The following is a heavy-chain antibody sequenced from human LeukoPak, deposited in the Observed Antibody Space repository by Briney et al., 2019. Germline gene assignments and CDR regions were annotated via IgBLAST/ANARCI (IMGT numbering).Heavy chain of an antibody. CDR3: VTYFDFLGYFDY. Sequence: PGGSLRLSCATSGFSFNNYWMGWVRQAPGKGLQWVANIKQDGSEKDYVDSVKGRFTISRDNAKNSQHLQMNSLRAEDTAVYYCVTYFDFLGYFDYWGQGTLVTVSS. V-gene: IGHV3-7*03. CDR2: IKQDGSEK. D-gene: IGHD3-3*01. J-gene: IGHJ4*02. CDR1: GFSFNNYW.